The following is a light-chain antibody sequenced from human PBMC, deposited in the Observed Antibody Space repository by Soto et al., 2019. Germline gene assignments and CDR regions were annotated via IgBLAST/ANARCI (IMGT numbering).Light chain of an antibody. J-gene: IGKJ4*01. V-gene: IGKV3-15*01. CDR1: QSVNSN. CDR2: VAS. CDR3: QQYNVWPLT. Sequence: EIVMTQSPVTLSVSRGDRATLSCRASQSVNSNLAWYQQKPGQTPKLLIYVASTRATGIPASFSGSGSGTEFTLTISSLQSEDFAVYYCQQYNVWPLTFGGGTKVEFQ.